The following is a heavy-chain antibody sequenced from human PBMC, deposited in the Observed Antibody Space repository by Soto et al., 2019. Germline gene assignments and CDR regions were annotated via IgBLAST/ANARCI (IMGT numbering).Heavy chain of an antibody. V-gene: IGHV3-53*01. CDR3: ARELPPDL. Sequence: GGSLRLSCAASGFTVSSKYMNWFRQAPGKGLEWVSILWSAGLTYYADSVRGRSTISRDNSKNTLYLQMNNLRADDSAIYYCARELPPDLWGQGTLVTVSS. CDR2: LWSAGLT. D-gene: IGHD2-15*01. CDR1: GFTVSSKY. J-gene: IGHJ5*02.